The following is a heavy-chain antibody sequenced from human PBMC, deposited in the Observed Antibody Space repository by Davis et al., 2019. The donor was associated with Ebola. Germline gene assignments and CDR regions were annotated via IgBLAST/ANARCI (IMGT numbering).Heavy chain of an antibody. V-gene: IGHV3-23*01. Sequence: GESLKISCAASGFTFSNYWMTWVRRAPGKGLVWVSGISGSSTYYADSVTGRFTISRDNSKNTVYLQMTSLRAEDTAIYYCEKEVSNHLGQGTRVTVSS. CDR2: ISGSST. J-gene: IGHJ4*02. CDR3: EKEVSNH. CDR1: GFTFSNYW. D-gene: IGHD5/OR15-5a*01.